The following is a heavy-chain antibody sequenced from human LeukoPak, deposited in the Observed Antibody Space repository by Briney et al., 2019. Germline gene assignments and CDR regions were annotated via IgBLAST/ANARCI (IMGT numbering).Heavy chain of an antibody. D-gene: IGHD1-26*01. J-gene: IGHJ4*02. CDR2: LYSGGTT. CDR1: GFTVSSIY. V-gene: IGHV3-66*01. Sequence: GGSLRLSCAASGFTVSSIYMSWVRQAPGKGLEWVSVLYSGGTTYYADSVKDRFIISRDKSKNTLYLQMNSLRVEDTAVYYCARLPSFGSSSGQSDYWGQGTLVTVSS. CDR3: ARLPSFGSSSGQSDY.